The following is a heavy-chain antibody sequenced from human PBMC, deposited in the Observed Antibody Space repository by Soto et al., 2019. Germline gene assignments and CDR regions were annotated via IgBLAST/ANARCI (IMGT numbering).Heavy chain of an antibody. CDR1: GFTFSSYW. J-gene: IGHJ4*02. V-gene: IGHV3-7*01. CDR3: AREQLQVVIPDY. Sequence: EVPLVESGGGLVQPGGSLRLSCAASGFTFSSYWMNWVRQAPGEGLEWVANIKQDGSEKYYVDSVKGRFTISRDNTKNSLYLQMNSLRAEDTAVYYCAREQLQVVIPDYWGQGTLVTVSS. CDR2: IKQDGSEK. D-gene: IGHD6-13*01.